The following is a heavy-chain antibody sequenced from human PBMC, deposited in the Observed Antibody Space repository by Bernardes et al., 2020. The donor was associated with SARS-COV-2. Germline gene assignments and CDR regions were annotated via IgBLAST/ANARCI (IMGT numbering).Heavy chain of an antibody. Sequence: GFLRLSCAASGFTFSSYAMSWVRQAPGKGLVWVSRINGDGSRTTYADSVKGRFTVSRDNAKNTLYLQMSSLGVEDTAVYYCVRGPSDGHGRFEYWGQGTLATISS. CDR1: GFTFSSYA. CDR3: VRGPSDGHGRFEY. V-gene: IGHV3-74*01. CDR2: INGDGSRT. J-gene: IGHJ4*02.